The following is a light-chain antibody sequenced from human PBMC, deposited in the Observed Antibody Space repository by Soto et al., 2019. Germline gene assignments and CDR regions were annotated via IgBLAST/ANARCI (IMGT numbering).Light chain of an antibody. V-gene: IGKV1-5*01. Sequence: IQITQSPSALSASVEDRDTIHCRASQSISSCLAWYQQKPGEAPKLLIYDASALPRGVPSRFSGSGSGTKFTLTIASLQPDDFATYYCQEYETFSGRFGPGAKVAI. J-gene: IGKJ1*01. CDR1: QSISSC. CDR3: QEYETFSGR. CDR2: DAS.